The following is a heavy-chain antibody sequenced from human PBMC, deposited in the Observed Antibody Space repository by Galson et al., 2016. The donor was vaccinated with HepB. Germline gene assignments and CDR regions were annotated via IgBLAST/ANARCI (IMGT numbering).Heavy chain of an antibody. D-gene: IGHD3-22*01. Sequence: ETLPLTCTVSGGSISSSSYYWGWIRQPPGKGLEWIGELYHSGSTNYNPSLQSRVTISVDKSKNQFSLKLSSVTAADTAVYYCARVYDSSGYYGEAFYYYMDVWGKGTTVTVSS. V-gene: IGHV4-39*07. CDR2: LYHSGST. J-gene: IGHJ6*03. CDR1: GGSISSSSYY. CDR3: ARVYDSSGYYGEAFYYYMDV.